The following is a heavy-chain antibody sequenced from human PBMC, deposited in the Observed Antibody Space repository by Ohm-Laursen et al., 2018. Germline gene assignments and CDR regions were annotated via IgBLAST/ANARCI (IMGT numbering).Heavy chain of an antibody. CDR3: AREQFDYNVPLPRGGMDV. D-gene: IGHD4/OR15-4a*01. Sequence: SLRLSCAASGFSFSTYSMNWVRQAPGKGLEWVSHVSGSGYTKYYGDSVKGRFTISRDNAENSPYLQMSSLRADDTAVYYCAREQFDYNVPLPRGGMDVWGQGTTVTVSS. CDR1: GFSFSTYS. V-gene: IGHV3-48*01. J-gene: IGHJ6*02. CDR2: VSGSGYTK.